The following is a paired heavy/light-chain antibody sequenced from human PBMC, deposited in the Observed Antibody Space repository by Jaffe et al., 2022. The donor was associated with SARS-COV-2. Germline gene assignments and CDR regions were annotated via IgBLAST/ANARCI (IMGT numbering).Heavy chain of an antibody. D-gene: IGHD3-16*02. V-gene: IGHV1-46*01. CDR1: GYTFTSYY. Sequence: QVQLVQSGAEVKKPGASVKVSCKASGYTFTSYYMHWVRQAPGQGLEWMGIINPSGGSTSYAQKFQGRVTMTRDTSTSTVYMELSSLRSEDTAVYYCAREGGQGSMITFGGVIAQEFDYWGQGTLVTVSS. CDR2: INPSGGST. J-gene: IGHJ4*02. CDR3: AREGGQGSMITFGGVIAQEFDY.
Light chain of an antibody. V-gene: IGKV1-39*01. CDR1: QSISSY. CDR3: QQSYSTLSRT. Sequence: DIQMTQSPSSLSASVGDRVTITCRASQSISSYLNWYQQKPGKAPKLLIYAASSLQSGVPSRFSGSGSGTDFTLTISSLQPEDFATYYCQQSYSTLSRTFGQGTKLEIK. J-gene: IGKJ2*01. CDR2: AAS.